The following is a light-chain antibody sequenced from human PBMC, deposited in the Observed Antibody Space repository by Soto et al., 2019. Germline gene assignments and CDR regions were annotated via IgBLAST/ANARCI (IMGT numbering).Light chain of an antibody. CDR1: QSVTSSY. V-gene: IGKV3D-20*02. J-gene: IGKJ2*01. CDR3: QQRTNWPLGPYS. Sequence: EIVLTQSPGTLSLSTGERATLTCRASQSVTSSYLAWYQQKPGQAPRLLMYGASSRATGIPDRFSGSGSGTDFTLTISRLEPEDFAVYYCQQRTNWPLGPYSFGQGTKVEIK. CDR2: GAS.